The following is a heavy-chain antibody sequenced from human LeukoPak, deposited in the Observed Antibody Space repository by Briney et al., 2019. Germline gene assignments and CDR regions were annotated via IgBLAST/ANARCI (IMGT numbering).Heavy chain of an antibody. CDR2: INHSGST. CDR1: GGSFSGYY. J-gene: IGHJ4*02. V-gene: IGHV4-34*01. CDR3: ARSIVGASDY. Sequence: SETLSLTCAVYGGSFSGYYWSWIRQPPGKGLEWIGEINHSGSTNYNPSLKSRVTISVDTSKNQFSLKLSSVTAADTAVYYCARSIVGASDYWGQGTLVTVSS. D-gene: IGHD1-26*01.